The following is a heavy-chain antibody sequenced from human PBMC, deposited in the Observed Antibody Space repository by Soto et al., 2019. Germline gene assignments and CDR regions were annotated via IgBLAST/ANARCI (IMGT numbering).Heavy chain of an antibody. Sequence: GGSLRLSCAASGFTFSSFAMSWVRQAPGKGLEWVSAISTSGASTYYADSVKGRFTISRDNSKNTLYLQMNSLRAEDTAVYYCAKDPMVRDCSGGTCYFDYWGQGTLVTVSS. CDR1: GFTFSSFA. V-gene: IGHV3-23*01. CDR2: ISTSGAST. J-gene: IGHJ4*02. D-gene: IGHD2-15*01. CDR3: AKDPMVRDCSGGTCYFDY.